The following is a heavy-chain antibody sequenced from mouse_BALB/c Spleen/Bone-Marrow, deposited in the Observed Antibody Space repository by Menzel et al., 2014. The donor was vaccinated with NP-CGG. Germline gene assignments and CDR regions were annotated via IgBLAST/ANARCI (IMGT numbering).Heavy chain of an antibody. V-gene: IGHV1-20*02. CDR2: INPYNGDT. Sequence: LVESGPELVKPGASVKISCKASGYSFTGYFMNWVMQSHGKSLEWIGRINPYNGDTFYNQKFEGKATLTVDKSSSTAHMELRSLASEDSAVYYCARSGYYGSSYFDYWGQGTTLTVSS. J-gene: IGHJ2*01. CDR3: ARSGYYGSSYFDY. CDR1: GYSFTGYF. D-gene: IGHD1-1*01.